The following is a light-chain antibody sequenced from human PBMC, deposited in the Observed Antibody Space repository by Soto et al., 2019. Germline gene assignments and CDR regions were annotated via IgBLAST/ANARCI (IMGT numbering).Light chain of an antibody. Sequence: DIQMTQSPSNLSASVGDRVTITCRASQSISSWLAWYQQKPGKAPKVLIFDASSLQSGVPSRFSGSGSGTEFTLTISSLQPDDFTTYYCQQYNSYPYTFGQGTKLEIK. CDR3: QQYNSYPYT. CDR1: QSISSW. V-gene: IGKV1-5*01. J-gene: IGKJ2*01. CDR2: DAS.